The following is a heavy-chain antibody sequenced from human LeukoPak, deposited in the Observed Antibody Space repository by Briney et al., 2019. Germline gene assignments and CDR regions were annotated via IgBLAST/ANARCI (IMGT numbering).Heavy chain of an antibody. J-gene: IGHJ5*02. CDR2: ISRSGTYT. Sequence: ASLRLSCAASGFTLSVYTMYWVRQAPGKGLEWVSSISRSGTYTFYADSVKGRFTISRDSAENSLFLQMNSLSAEDTAVYYCARDPRVSTAAAGWFDPWGQGALVIVSS. V-gene: IGHV3-21*01. CDR1: GFTLSVYT. CDR3: ARDPRVSTAAAGWFDP. D-gene: IGHD6-13*01.